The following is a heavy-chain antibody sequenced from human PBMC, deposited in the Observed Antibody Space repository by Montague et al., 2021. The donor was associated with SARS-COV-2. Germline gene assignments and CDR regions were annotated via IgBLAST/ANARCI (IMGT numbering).Heavy chain of an antibody. J-gene: IGHJ6*03. Sequence: SETLSLTCTVSDGAIGGYYWGWVRQPPGKGLQWVGYVHSGGSASYNPSLKSRVTISVDPSKNQFSLKMNSVTAADTAVYYCARRLGSSNWHWKGAFYYMDVWGKGTTVIVSS. CDR1: DGAIGGYY. CDR3: ARRLGSSNWHWKGAFYYMDV. CDR2: VHSGGSA. V-gene: IGHV4-59*08. D-gene: IGHD6-13*01.